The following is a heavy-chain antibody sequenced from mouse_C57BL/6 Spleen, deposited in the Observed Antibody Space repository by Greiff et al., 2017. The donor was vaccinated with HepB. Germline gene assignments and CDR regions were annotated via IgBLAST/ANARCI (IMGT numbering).Heavy chain of an antibody. V-gene: IGHV1-69*01. CDR1: GYTFTSYW. Sequence: VQLQQPGAELVMPGASVKLSCKASGYTFTSYWMHWVKQRPGQGLEWIGEIDPSDSYTNYNQKFQGKSTLTVDKSSSTAYMQLSSLTAEDSAVYYCARGVRRVGMDYWGQGTSVTVSS. CDR2: IDPSDSYT. CDR3: ARGVRRVGMDY. D-gene: IGHD2-14*01. J-gene: IGHJ4*01.